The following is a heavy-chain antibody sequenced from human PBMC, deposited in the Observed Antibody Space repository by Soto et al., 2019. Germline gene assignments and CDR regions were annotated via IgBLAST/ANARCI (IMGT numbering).Heavy chain of an antibody. J-gene: IGHJ4*02. D-gene: IGHD3-22*01. V-gene: IGHV3-30-3*01. CDR3: ARIEGCTYMYYYDSSGYTNFDY. Sequence: QVQLVESGGGVVQPGRSLRLSCAASGFTFSSYAMHWVRQAPGKGLEWVAVISYDGSNKYYADYVKGRFTISRDNSKNTLYLQMNSLRADDTAVYYCARIEGCTYMYYYDSSGYTNFDYWGQGTLVTVSS. CDR1: GFTFSSYA. CDR2: ISYDGSNK.